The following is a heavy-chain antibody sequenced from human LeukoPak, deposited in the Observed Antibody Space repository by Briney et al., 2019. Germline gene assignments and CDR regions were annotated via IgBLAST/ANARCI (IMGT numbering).Heavy chain of an antibody. D-gene: IGHD1-1*01. J-gene: IGHJ4*02. CDR3: ARDAGTDGTYFDY. Sequence: PGRSLRLTCAASGFIFGACALHWVRQAPGKGLEWVAVISYDGSNKYYVDSVKGRITISRDKSKDTVYLQMNSLRVEDTAVYYCARDAGTDGTYFDYWGQGTLVTVSS. CDR2: ISYDGSNK. CDR1: GFIFGACA. V-gene: IGHV3-30*04.